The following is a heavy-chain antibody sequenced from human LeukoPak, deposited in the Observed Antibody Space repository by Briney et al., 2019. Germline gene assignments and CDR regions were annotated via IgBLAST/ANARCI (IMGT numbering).Heavy chain of an antibody. V-gene: IGHV4-39*07. D-gene: IGHD6-13*01. Sequence: SETLSLTRTVSGGSIRSSYYYWGWIRQPPGKGLEWIGSIYDSGSTNYNPSLKSRVTISVDTSKNQFSLKLSSVTAADTAVYYCARGTRSPYSSFDYWGQGTLVTVSS. CDR1: GGSIRSSYYY. CDR3: ARGTRSPYSSFDY. J-gene: IGHJ4*02. CDR2: IYDSGST.